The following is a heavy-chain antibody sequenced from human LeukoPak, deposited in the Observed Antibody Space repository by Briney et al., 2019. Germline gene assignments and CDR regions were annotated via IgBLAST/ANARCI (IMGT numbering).Heavy chain of an antibody. D-gene: IGHD6-19*01. CDR1: GFTVSSNY. V-gene: IGHV3-53*01. Sequence: GGSLRLSCAASGFTVSSNYMSWVRQAPGKGLEWVSVIYSGGNTYYADSVKGRFTISRDNAKNSLYLQMNGLRAEDTAVYYCTRGTGAYSSGWGFDYWGQGTLVTASS. J-gene: IGHJ4*02. CDR2: IYSGGNT. CDR3: TRGTGAYSSGWGFDY.